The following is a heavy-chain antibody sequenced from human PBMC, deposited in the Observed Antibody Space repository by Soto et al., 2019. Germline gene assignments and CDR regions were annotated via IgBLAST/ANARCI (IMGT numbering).Heavy chain of an antibody. D-gene: IGHD2-15*01. V-gene: IGHV1-46*01. CDR1: GYTFTSYY. Sequence: QVQLVQSGAEVKKPGASVKVSCKASGYTFTSYYMHWVRQAPGQGLEWMGIINPSGGSTSYAQKCQGRVTMTRDTSTSTVYMELSSLRSEDPAVYYCARAWGYCSCCSCLKSQPTEHNWFDPWGQGTLVTVSS. CDR2: INPSGGST. J-gene: IGHJ5*02. CDR3: ARAWGYCSCCSCLKSQPTEHNWFDP.